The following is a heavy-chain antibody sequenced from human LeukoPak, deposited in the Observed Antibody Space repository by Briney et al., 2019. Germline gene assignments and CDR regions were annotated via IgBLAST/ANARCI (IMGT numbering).Heavy chain of an antibody. J-gene: IGHJ4*02. CDR1: GFTFSSSA. D-gene: IGHD3-10*01. CDR2: ISASGGST. Sequence: GGSLRLSCAASGFTFSSSAMSWVRQVPGKGLEWVSGISASGGSTSYADSVRGRFTISRDNSKNTLYVQMNSLRDEDTAVYYCAKGSSAGRPYYFDYWGQGTLVTVSS. CDR3: AKGSSAGRPYYFDY. V-gene: IGHV3-23*01.